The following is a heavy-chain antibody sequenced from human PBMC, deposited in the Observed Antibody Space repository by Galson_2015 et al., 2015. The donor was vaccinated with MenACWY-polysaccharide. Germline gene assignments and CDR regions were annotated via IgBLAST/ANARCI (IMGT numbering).Heavy chain of an antibody. CDR2: INADGSAT. CDR1: GFTFSRYW. D-gene: IGHD2-15*01. Sequence: SLRLSCAASGFTFSRYWMHWVRQAPGKGLVWVSRINADGSATDYADSMRGRFTISRDNAKNTLYLEMNSLRAEDTAVYYCTKARAKYCRGSSCYVNWFDPWCQVTLVTVSS. V-gene: IGHV3-74*01. CDR3: TKARAKYCRGSSCYVNWFDP. J-gene: IGHJ5*02.